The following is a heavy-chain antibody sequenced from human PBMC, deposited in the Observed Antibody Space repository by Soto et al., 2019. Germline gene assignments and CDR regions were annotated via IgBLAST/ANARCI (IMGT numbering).Heavy chain of an antibody. CDR2: IWDDGSNK. CDR3: AREWFGELPYYYYYGMDV. Sequence: QVQLVESGGGVVQPGRSLRLSCAASGFTFSSYGMHWVRQAPGKGLEWVAVIWDDGSNKYYADSVKGRFTISRDNSKNTLYLQMNSLRADDTAVYYCAREWFGELPYYYYYGMDVWGQGTTVTVSS. J-gene: IGHJ6*02. CDR1: GFTFSSYG. V-gene: IGHV3-33*01. D-gene: IGHD3-10*01.